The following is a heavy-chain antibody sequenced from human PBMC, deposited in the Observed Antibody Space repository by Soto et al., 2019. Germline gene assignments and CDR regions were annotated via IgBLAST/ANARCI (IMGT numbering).Heavy chain of an antibody. J-gene: IGHJ5*02. Sequence: PSETLSLTCTVSGGSVSSGSYYWSWIRQPPGKGLEWIGYIYYSGSTNYNPSLKSRVPISVDTSKNQFSLKLSSATAADTAVYYCARDYPPSMVRGVRGWFDPWGQGTLVTVSS. CDR2: IYYSGST. CDR3: ARDYPPSMVRGVRGWFDP. CDR1: GGSVSSGSYY. V-gene: IGHV4-61*01. D-gene: IGHD3-10*01.